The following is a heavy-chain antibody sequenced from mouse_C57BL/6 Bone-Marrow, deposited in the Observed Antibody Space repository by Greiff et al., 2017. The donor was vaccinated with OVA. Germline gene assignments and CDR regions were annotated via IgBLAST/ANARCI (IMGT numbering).Heavy chain of an antibody. V-gene: IGHV1-69*01. CDR3: ARDDYDVYYAMDY. D-gene: IGHD2-4*01. Sequence: QVQLQQPGAELVMPGASVKLSCKASGYTFTSYGMHWVKQRPGQGLEWIGEIDPSDSDTNYNQKFKGKSTLTVDKSSSTAYMQLSSLTSEDSAVYYCARDDYDVYYAMDYWGQGTSVTVSS. J-gene: IGHJ4*01. CDR2: IDPSDSDT. CDR1: GYTFTSYG.